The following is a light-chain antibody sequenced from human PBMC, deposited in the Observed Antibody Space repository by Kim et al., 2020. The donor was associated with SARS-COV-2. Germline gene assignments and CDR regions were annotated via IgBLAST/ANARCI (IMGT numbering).Light chain of an antibody. Sequence: QPVLTQPPSASGTPGQRVTISCSGSSSNIGNHIVNWYHHLPGTAPKLLIYTNNQRPSGVPHRFSGSKSGTSASLAISGLQSEDEADYYCAAWDDSLKGVVFGGGTQLTVL. CDR1: SSNIGNHI. CDR2: TNN. J-gene: IGLJ2*01. CDR3: AAWDDSLKGVV. V-gene: IGLV1-44*01.